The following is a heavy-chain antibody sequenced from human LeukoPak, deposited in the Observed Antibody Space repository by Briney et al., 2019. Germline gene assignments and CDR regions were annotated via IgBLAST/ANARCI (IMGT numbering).Heavy chain of an antibody. CDR3: AKGDHGIVGATDY. Sequence: PGRSLRLSCAASGFTFSGYGMHWVRQAPGKGLEWVAVISYDGSNKYYADSVKGRFTISRDNSKNTLYLQMNSLRAEDTAVYYCAKGDHGIVGATDYWGQGTLVTVSS. D-gene: IGHD1-26*01. J-gene: IGHJ4*02. CDR2: ISYDGSNK. CDR1: GFTFSGYG. V-gene: IGHV3-30*18.